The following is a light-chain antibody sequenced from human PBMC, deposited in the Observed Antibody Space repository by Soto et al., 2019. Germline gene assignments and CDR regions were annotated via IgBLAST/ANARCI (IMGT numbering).Light chain of an antibody. CDR3: QQYRNSPSWT. J-gene: IGKJ1*01. CDR2: DAS. Sequence: EIVLTQSPGTLSLSPGERATLSCRASQSVSSSYVAWYQQKPGQAPRLLIFDASSRATGTPGRFSGSGSGTDFTLTISRLEPEDFAVYYCQQYRNSPSWTFGQGTRVEIK. CDR1: QSVSSSY. V-gene: IGKV3-20*01.